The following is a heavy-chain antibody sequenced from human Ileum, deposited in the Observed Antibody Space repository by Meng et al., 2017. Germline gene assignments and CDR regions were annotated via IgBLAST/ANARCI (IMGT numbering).Heavy chain of an antibody. CDR2: TRNKANSYTT. CDR3: ARVISREGYTLDY. V-gene: IGHV3-72*01. Sequence: LSLTCAASGFTFSDHYMDWVRQAPGKGLEWIGRTRNKANSYTTEYAASVKGRFTISRDDSKNSLFLQMNSLKSEDTAVYFCARVISREGYTLDYWGQGTLVTVSS. D-gene: IGHD5-24*01. J-gene: IGHJ4*02. CDR1: GFTFSDHY.